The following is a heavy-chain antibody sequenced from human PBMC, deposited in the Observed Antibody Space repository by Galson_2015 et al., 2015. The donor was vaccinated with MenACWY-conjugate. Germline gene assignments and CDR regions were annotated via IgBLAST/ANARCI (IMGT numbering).Heavy chain of an antibody. V-gene: IGHV3-48*04. D-gene: IGHD3-3*01. CDR1: GFTFSSYR. Sequence: SLRLSCAASGFTFSSYRMNWVRQAPGNGLEWVSYISSSSSTIYYADSVEGRFTISRDNAKNSLYLQMNSLRAEDTAVYYCARVEVNDYWGQGTLVTVSS. CDR2: ISSSSSTI. CDR3: ARVEVNDY. J-gene: IGHJ4*02.